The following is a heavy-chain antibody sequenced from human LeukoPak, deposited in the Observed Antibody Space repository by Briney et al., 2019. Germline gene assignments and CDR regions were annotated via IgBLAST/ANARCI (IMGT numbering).Heavy chain of an antibody. V-gene: IGHV3-64*01. CDR3: AREERGLAIDY. D-gene: IGHD3/OR15-3a*01. Sequence: GGSLRLSCAASGFTFRNHAMHWVRQAPGKGLEYVSAINSNGDSTYYGNSVKGRFTISRDNSKSTLYLQMGSLRPADTAVYYCAREERGLAIDYWGQGALVTVSS. J-gene: IGHJ4*02. CDR2: INSNGDST. CDR1: GFTFRNHA.